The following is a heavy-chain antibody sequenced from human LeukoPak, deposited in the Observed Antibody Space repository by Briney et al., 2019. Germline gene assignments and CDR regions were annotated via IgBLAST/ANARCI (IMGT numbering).Heavy chain of an antibody. CDR1: GYSISSAYY. V-gene: IGHV4-38-2*02. Sequence: PSETLSLTCTVSGYSISSAYYWGWIRQPPGKGLECIGSIYHSGSTYYKPSLKSRVTISVDTSKNQFSLKLSSVTAADTAVYYCARYYDSSGYFHFDYWGQGTLVTVSS. D-gene: IGHD3-22*01. J-gene: IGHJ4*02. CDR3: ARYYDSSGYFHFDY. CDR2: IYHSGST.